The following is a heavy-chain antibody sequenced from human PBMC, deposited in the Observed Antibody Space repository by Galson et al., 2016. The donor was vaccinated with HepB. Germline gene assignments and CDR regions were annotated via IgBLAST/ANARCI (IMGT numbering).Heavy chain of an antibody. J-gene: IGHJ4*02. CDR2: ISGYNGIT. Sequence: SVKVSCKASGYTFSNYGITWARQAPGQGLEWMGWISGYNGITKYAQKVQGRATMTTYTTTSTAYMEPRSLRSDDTAVYYCARECGGECYYFDSWGQGTVVTVSS. D-gene: IGHD2-21*01. V-gene: IGHV1-18*01. CDR1: GYTFSNYG. CDR3: ARECGGECYYFDS.